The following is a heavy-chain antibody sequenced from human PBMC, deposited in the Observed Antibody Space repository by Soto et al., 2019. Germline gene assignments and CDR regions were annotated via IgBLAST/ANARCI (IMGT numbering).Heavy chain of an antibody. Sequence: EVQLVESGGGLVQPGGSLRLSCAASGFTFSSYGMSWVRQAPGKGLEWVANIKQDGSEKYYVGSVKGRFTISRDNAKNPLYLEMNSLRAEDTAVYYCARTNSGSYFERDYWGQGTLVTVSS. D-gene: IGHD1-26*01. J-gene: IGHJ4*02. CDR3: ARTNSGSYFERDY. CDR1: GFTFSSYG. V-gene: IGHV3-7*01. CDR2: IKQDGSEK.